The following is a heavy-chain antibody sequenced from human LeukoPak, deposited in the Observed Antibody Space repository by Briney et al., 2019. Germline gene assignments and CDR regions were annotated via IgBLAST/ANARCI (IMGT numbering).Heavy chain of an antibody. V-gene: IGHV3-23*01. J-gene: IGHJ4*02. CDR1: GFTFRSHA. CDR2: LIENGATT. CDR3: ARDLLKWELLGVFDY. D-gene: IGHD1-26*01. Sequence: QTGGSLRLSCAASGFTFRSHAMSWVRQAPGKGLQFVSGLIENGATTYYADSVKGRFTISRDNSKNTLYLQMNSLRAEDTAVYYCARDLLKWELLGVFDYWGQGTLVTVSS.